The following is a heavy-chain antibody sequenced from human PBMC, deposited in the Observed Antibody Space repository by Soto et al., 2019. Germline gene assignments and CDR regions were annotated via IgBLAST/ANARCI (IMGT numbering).Heavy chain of an antibody. CDR3: ARHPTFYSGYDYYFDY. Sequence: PGESLKISCKGSGYSFTSYWIGWVRQMPGKGLEWMGIIYPGDSDTRYGPSFQGQVTISADKSISTAYLQWSSLKASDTAMYYCARHPTFYSGYDYYFDYWGQGTLVTVSS. V-gene: IGHV5-51*01. CDR2: IYPGDSDT. D-gene: IGHD5-12*01. CDR1: GYSFTSYW. J-gene: IGHJ4*02.